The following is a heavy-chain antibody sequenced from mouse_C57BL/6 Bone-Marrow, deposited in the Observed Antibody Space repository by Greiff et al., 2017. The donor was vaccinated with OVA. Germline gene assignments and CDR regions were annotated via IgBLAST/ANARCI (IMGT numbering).Heavy chain of an antibody. V-gene: IGHV1-78*01. CDR2: IYPRDGST. D-gene: IGHD1-1*01. J-gene: IGHJ2*01. Sequence: VQLQQSDAELVKPGASVKISCKVSGYTFTDHTIHWMKQRPEQGLEWIGYIYPRDGSTKYNEKFKGKATLTADKSSSTAYMQLNSLTSEDSAVYFCASPSLVDGSSYRYWGQGTTLTVSS. CDR1: GYTFTDHT. CDR3: ASPSLVDGSSYRY.